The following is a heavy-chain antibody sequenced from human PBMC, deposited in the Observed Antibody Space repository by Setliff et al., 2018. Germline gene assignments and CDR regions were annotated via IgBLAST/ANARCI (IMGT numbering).Heavy chain of an antibody. D-gene: IGHD3-22*01. V-gene: IGHV3-11*06. CDR2: VYNGNDET. CDR1: GFTFSAYG. J-gene: IGHJ6*03. CDR3: ARLALTGYDSSGYYYALEYYYYMDV. Sequence: SLKISCVASGFTFSAYGMSWVRQAPGKGLEWVSSVYNGNDETKYADSVKGRFTISRDNANQSLYLQMNSLRAEDTAVYYCARLALTGYDSSGYYYALEYYYYMDVWGKGTTVTVSS.